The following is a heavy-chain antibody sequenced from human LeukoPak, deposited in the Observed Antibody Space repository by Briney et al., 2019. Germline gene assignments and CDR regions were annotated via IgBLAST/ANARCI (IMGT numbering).Heavy chain of an antibody. J-gene: IGHJ5*02. D-gene: IGHD2-21*02. Sequence: GGSLRLSCATSGFIFSNYWMSWVRQAPGKGLEWVANIKEDGSERYYVDSVKGRFTISRDNAKTSLYLQMNSLRAEDTAVYYCARVAGDGPIDPWGQGTLVTVSS. CDR3: ARVAGDGPIDP. V-gene: IGHV3-7*03. CDR1: GFIFSNYW. CDR2: IKEDGSER.